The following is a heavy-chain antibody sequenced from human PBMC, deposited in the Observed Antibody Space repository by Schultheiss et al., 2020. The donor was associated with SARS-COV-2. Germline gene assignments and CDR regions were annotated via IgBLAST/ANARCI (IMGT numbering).Heavy chain of an antibody. D-gene: IGHD3-22*01. CDR3: AGASPLGYDAFDI. CDR1: GFTFSSYS. J-gene: IGHJ3*02. Sequence: GGSLRLSCAASGFTFSSYSMNWVRQAPGKGLEWVSAISGSGGSTYYADSVKGRFTISRDNAKNSLYLQMNSLRAEDTAVYYCAGASPLGYDAFDIWGQGTMVTVSS. V-gene: IGHV3-21*01. CDR2: ISGSGGST.